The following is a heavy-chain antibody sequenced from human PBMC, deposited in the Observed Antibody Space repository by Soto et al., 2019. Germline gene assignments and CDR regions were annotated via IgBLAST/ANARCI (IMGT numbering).Heavy chain of an antibody. J-gene: IGHJ5*02. CDR3: ARSHQASGYSGYDTNWFDP. CDR1: GFTVSSNY. V-gene: IGHV3-66*01. CDR2: IYSGGST. D-gene: IGHD5-12*01. Sequence: PGGSLRLSFAASGFTVSSNYMSWVRQAPGKGLEWVSVIYSGGSTYYADSVKGRFTISRDNSKNTLYLQMNSLRAEDTAVYYCARSHQASGYSGYDTNWFDPWGQGTLVTVSS.